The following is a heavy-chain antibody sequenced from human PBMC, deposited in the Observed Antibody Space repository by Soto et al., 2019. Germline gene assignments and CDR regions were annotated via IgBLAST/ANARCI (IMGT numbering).Heavy chain of an antibody. D-gene: IGHD3-3*01. CDR1: GFTFSSYG. CDR3: AKGVRLYYDFWSGYYGLVY. V-gene: IGHV3-30*18. J-gene: IGHJ4*02. CDR2: ISYDGSNK. Sequence: GGSLRLSCAASGFTFSSYGMHWVRQAPGKGLEWVAVISYDGSNKYYADSVKGRFTISRDNSKNTLYLQMNSLRAEDTAVYYCAKGVRLYYDFWSGYYGLVYWGQGTLVTVSS.